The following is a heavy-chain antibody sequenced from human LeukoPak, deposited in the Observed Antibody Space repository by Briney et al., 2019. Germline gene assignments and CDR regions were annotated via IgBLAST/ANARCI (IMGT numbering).Heavy chain of an antibody. J-gene: IGHJ4*02. Sequence: GGSLRLSCAASGFTVSSHYMTWVRQAPGKGLEWVSVIYSGGATYYAVSVLGRFTISRDNSKNTLYLQMNSLRAEDTAVYYCARFYGQYSGTYAHDYWGQGTLVTVSS. CDR1: GFTVSSHY. V-gene: IGHV3-53*01. D-gene: IGHD1-26*01. CDR3: ARFYGQYSGTYAHDY. CDR2: IYSGGAT.